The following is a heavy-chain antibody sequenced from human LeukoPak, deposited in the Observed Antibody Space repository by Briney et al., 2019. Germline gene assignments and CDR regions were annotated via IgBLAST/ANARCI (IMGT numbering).Heavy chain of an antibody. D-gene: IGHD3-10*01. CDR2: IIPIFGTA. CDR3: AGEYGSGSYYKSDWFDP. CDR1: GGTFSSYA. J-gene: IGHJ5*02. V-gene: IGHV1-69*06. Sequence: GASVKVSCKASGGTFSSYAISWVRQAPGQGLEWMGGIIPIFGTANYAQKFQGRVTITADKSTSTAYMELSSLRSEDTAVYYCAGEYGSGSYYKSDWFDPWGQGTLVTVSS.